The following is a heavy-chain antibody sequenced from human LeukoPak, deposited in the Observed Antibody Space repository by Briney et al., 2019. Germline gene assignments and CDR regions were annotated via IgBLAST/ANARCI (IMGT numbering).Heavy chain of an antibody. CDR3: TKGDVSFFDY. Sequence: GGSLRLSCTTSGFMFTYYAISWVRQAPGKGLEWIGFIRNKTYCATTHTAASVKDSFTISRDDSTSTAHLQMNSLETEDTAVYYCTKGDVSFFDYWGKGIPVTVSS. CDR1: GFMFTYYA. J-gene: IGHJ4*02. CDR2: IRNKTYCATT. D-gene: IGHD3-16*02. V-gene: IGHV3-49*04.